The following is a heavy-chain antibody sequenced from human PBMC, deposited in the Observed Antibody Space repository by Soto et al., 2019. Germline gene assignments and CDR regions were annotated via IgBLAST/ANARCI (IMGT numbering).Heavy chain of an antibody. J-gene: IGHJ6*02. Sequence: QVQLVQSGAEVKNPGASVKVSCKASGYTFTRYGIGWARQAPGQGLEWMGWINTYNGNTNYAQNGQGRVTLTTATSTSTAYMELRSLRSNDTAIYYCAMVEVYVTPSPQDVWGQGTTVIVSS. CDR3: AMVEVYVTPSPQDV. CDR2: INTYNGNT. CDR1: GYTFTRYG. V-gene: IGHV1-18*01. D-gene: IGHD2-15*01.